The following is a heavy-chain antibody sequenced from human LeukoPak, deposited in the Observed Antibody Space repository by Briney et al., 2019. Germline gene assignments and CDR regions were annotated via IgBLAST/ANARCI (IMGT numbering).Heavy chain of an antibody. CDR1: GFTFSSYG. CDR2: ISYDGSNK. Sequence: GGSLRLSCAASGFTFSSYGMRWVRQAPGKGLEWVAVISYDGSNKYYADSVKGRFTISRDNSKNTLYLQMNSLRAEDTAVYYCAKDRFGNYDILTGPLGYWGQGTLVTASS. V-gene: IGHV3-30*18. CDR3: AKDRFGNYDILTGPLGY. J-gene: IGHJ4*02. D-gene: IGHD3-9*01.